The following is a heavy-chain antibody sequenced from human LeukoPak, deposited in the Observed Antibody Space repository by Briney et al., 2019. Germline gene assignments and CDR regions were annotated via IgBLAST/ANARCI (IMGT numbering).Heavy chain of an antibody. CDR3: AQGDPYSGYDY. J-gene: IGHJ4*02. CDR1: GFTVSSNY. Sequence: GGSLRLSCAASGFTVSSNYMSWVRQAPGKGLEWVSAISGSGGSTYYADSVKGRFTISRDNSKNTLYLQMNSLRAEDTAVYYCAQGDPYSGYDYWGQGTLVTVSS. CDR2: ISGSGGST. V-gene: IGHV3-23*01. D-gene: IGHD5-12*01.